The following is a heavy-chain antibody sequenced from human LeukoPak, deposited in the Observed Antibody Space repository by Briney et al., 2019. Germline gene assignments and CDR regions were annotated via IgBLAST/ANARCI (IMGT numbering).Heavy chain of an antibody. J-gene: IGHJ4*02. CDR3: AKLGRRGSNWEFDY. Sequence: GGSLRLSCAASGFTFSGYAMSWVRQAPGKGVEWVSGICGSGGSPYYAESVKGRCTISRDYSMKRGSRQMNIPRAEDTAVYYCAKLGRRGSNWEFDYWGQGTLVTVSS. CDR2: ICGSGGSP. D-gene: IGHD6-13*01. CDR1: GFTFSGYA. V-gene: IGHV3-23*01.